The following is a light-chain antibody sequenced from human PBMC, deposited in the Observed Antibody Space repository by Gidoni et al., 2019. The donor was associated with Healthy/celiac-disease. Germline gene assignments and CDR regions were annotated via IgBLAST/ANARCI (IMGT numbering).Light chain of an antibody. CDR1: QSVSSN. CDR2: GAS. Sequence: EIVMTPSPATLSVSPGERATLSCRASQSVSSNLAWYQQKPGQAPRLLIYGASTRATGIPARFSGSGSGTEFTLTISSLQSEDFAVYYCQQYNNWLPWTFGQXTKVEIK. V-gene: IGKV3-15*01. CDR3: QQYNNWLPWT. J-gene: IGKJ1*01.